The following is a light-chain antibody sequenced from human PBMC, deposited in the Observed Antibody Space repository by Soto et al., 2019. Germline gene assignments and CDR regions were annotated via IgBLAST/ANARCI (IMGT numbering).Light chain of an antibody. J-gene: IGKJ2*01. CDR1: QSVSSN. CDR2: SAS. CDR3: QQHNHWPS. Sequence: EIVMTQSPATLSVSPGERATLSCSASQSVSSNLAWYQQKPGQAPRLLIYSASTRATGIPARFSGSGSGTEFTLTISSLQSEDLAVYYCQQHNHWPSFGQGTNLEIK. V-gene: IGKV3-15*01.